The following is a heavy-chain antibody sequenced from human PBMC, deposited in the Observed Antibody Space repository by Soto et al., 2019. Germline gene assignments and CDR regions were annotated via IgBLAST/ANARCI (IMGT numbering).Heavy chain of an antibody. CDR1: GFTFSSYA. CDR3: AKGGPDYYDSSGYYIFEHFDY. Sequence: GGSLRLSCAASGFTFSSYAMSWVRQAPGKGLEWVSAISGSGGSTYYADSVKGRFTISRDNSKNTLYLQMNSLRAEDTAVYYCAKGGPDYYDSSGYYIFEHFDYWGQGTLVTVSS. D-gene: IGHD3-22*01. CDR2: ISGSGGST. J-gene: IGHJ4*02. V-gene: IGHV3-23*01.